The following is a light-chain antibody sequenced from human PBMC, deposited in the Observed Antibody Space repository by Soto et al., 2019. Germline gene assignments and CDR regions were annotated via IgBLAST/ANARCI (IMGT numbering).Light chain of an antibody. CDR1: SSNIGNNY. CDR3: GTWDSSLSAYV. Sequence: VTISCSGSSSNIGNNYVSWYQQLPGTAPKLLIYENNKRPSGIPDRFSGSKSGTSATLGITGLQTGDEADYYCGTWDSSLSAYVFGTGTKVT. J-gene: IGLJ1*01. CDR2: ENN. V-gene: IGLV1-51*02.